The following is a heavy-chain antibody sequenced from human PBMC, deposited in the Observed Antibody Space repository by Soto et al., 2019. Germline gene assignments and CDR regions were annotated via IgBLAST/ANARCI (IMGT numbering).Heavy chain of an antibody. CDR3: ARDLYSSSSFVY. CDR1: GFTFSTYG. Sequence: QVQLVESGGGVVQPGGSLRLSCAASGFTFSTYGMHWVRQAPGKGLEWVALIWYDGSNKHYGDSVKGRFTISRDNAKNTLYLQMNSLRVEDTAVYYCARDLYSSSSFVYWGQGILVTVSS. J-gene: IGHJ4*02. D-gene: IGHD6-6*01. V-gene: IGHV3-33*01. CDR2: IWYDGSNK.